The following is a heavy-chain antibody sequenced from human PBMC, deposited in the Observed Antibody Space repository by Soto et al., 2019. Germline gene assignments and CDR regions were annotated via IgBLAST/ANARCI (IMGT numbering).Heavy chain of an antibody. D-gene: IGHD6-19*01. CDR3: ARVPIIAVAGTWYYYYGMDV. Sequence: SETLSLTCAVYGGSFSGYYWSWIRQPPGKGLEWIGEINHSGSTNYNPSLKSRVTISVDTSKNQFSLKPSSVTAADTAVYYCARVPIIAVAGTWYYYYGMDVWGQGTTVTVSS. J-gene: IGHJ6*02. CDR1: GGSFSGYY. V-gene: IGHV4-34*01. CDR2: INHSGST.